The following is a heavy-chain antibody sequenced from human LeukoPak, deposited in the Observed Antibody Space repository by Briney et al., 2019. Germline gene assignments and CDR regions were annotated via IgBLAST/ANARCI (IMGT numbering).Heavy chain of an antibody. J-gene: IGHJ4*02. D-gene: IGHD5-12*01. Sequence: GASVKVSCKTSGYIFSDFYIYWVRQAPGQRLEWMGWINAGNGNTKYSQKFQGRVTITRDTSASTAYMELSSLRSEDTAVYYCARDLRIVATYYFDYWGQGTLVTVSS. CDR3: ARDLRIVATYYFDY. V-gene: IGHV1-3*01. CDR1: GYIFSDFY. CDR2: INAGNGNT.